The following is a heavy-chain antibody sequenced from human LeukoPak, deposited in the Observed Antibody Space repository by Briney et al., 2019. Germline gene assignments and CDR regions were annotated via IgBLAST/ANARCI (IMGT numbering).Heavy chain of an antibody. V-gene: IGHV4-59*01. Sequence: SETLSLTCTVSGGSISSYYWSWIRQPPGKGLEWIGYIYYSGSTNYNPSLKSRVTISVDTSKNQFSLKLSSVTAADTAVYYCARGDSSGWQRGQFDYWGQGTLVTVSP. J-gene: IGHJ4*02. CDR2: IYYSGST. CDR1: GGSISSYY. D-gene: IGHD6-19*01. CDR3: ARGDSSGWQRGQFDY.